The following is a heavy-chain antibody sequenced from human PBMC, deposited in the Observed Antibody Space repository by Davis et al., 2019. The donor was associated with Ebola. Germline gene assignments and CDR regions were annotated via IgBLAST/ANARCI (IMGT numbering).Heavy chain of an antibody. V-gene: IGHV1-46*01. J-gene: IGHJ6*02. Sequence: AASVKVSCKASGYTFTSYYMHWVRQAPGQGLEWMGIINPSGGSTSYAQKFQGRVTMTRDTSTSTVYMELSSLRSEDTAVYYCARDRVTTFGGVIVNHYGMDVWGQGTTVTVSS. CDR2: INPSGGST. CDR1: GYTFTSYY. CDR3: ARDRVTTFGGVIVNHYGMDV. D-gene: IGHD3-16*02.